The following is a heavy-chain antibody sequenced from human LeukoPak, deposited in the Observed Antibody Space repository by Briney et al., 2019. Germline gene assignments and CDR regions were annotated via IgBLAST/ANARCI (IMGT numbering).Heavy chain of an antibody. CDR2: IYYSGST. CDR3: ARGEYGLFDY. CDR1: GGSISGGSYY. Sequence: SQTLSLTXTVSGGSISGGSYYWSWIRQPPGKGLDWIGYIYYSGSTKYNLSLKSRVTISVDTSKNQLSLKLSSVTAADTAVYYCARGEYGLFDYWGQGTLVTVSS. D-gene: IGHD2/OR15-2a*01. V-gene: IGHV4-61*01. J-gene: IGHJ4*02.